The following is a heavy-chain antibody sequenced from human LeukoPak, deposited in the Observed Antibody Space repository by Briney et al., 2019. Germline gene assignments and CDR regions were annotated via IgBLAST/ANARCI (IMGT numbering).Heavy chain of an antibody. J-gene: IGHJ4*02. D-gene: IGHD3-10*01. CDR3: ARDLRFLGSYYGPPIYYFDF. CDR1: GYTFTSYG. V-gene: IGHV1-18*01. CDR2: ISAYNGNT. Sequence: ASVKVSCKASGYTFTSYGISWVRQAPGQGLEWMGWISAYNGNTNYAQKLQGRVTMTTDTPTSTAYMELRSLRSDDTAVYYCARDLRFLGSYYGPPIYYFDFWGQGTLVTVSS.